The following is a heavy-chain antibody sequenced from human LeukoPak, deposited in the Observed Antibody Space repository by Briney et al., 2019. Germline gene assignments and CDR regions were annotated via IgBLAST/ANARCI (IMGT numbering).Heavy chain of an antibody. J-gene: IGHJ4*02. Sequence: ASVKVSCKTSGYTFTKFAIHWVRQATGQRLEWMGWINTGNGQTKYSENFEGRVTMTRDTSTSTIYVEVRSLTSEDTGLYYCARYFGSGSYLDYWGQGTLLTVSS. CDR1: GYTFTKFA. CDR3: ARYFGSGSYLDY. V-gene: IGHV1-3*04. CDR2: INTGNGQT. D-gene: IGHD3-10*01.